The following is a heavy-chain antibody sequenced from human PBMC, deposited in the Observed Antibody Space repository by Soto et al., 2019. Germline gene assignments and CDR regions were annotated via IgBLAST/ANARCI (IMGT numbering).Heavy chain of an antibody. V-gene: IGHV3-7*04. CDR1: GFTFSSYW. CDR3: ARVYGDYYYYYYMDV. Sequence: EVQLVESGGGLVQPGGSLRLSCAASGFTFSSYWMSWVRQAPGKGLEWVANIKQDGSEKYYVDSVKGRFTISRDNAKNSLYLQMNSLRAEDTAVYYCARVYGDYYYYYYMDVWGKGTTVTVSS. D-gene: IGHD4-17*01. CDR2: IKQDGSEK. J-gene: IGHJ6*03.